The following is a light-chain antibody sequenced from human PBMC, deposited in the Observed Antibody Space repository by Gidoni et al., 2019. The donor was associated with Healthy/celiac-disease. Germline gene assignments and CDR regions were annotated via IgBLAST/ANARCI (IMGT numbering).Light chain of an antibody. CDR2: AAS. CDR3: QQSYSTPRT. Sequence: DIQMTQSPSSLSASVGDRVTITCRASQSIRSYLNWYQQKPGKAPKLQIYAASSLQSGVPLRFSGSGSGTDFTLTISSLQPEDFATYYCQQSYSTPRTCGQGTKVEIK. J-gene: IGKJ1*01. CDR1: QSIRSY. V-gene: IGKV1-39*01.